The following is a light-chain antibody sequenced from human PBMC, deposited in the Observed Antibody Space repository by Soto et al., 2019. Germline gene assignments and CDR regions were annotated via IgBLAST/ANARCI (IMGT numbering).Light chain of an antibody. Sequence: EIVLTQSPPPLSLSQGEKAPLSGGAGQSVAGSLAWSQQNPGQAPRLLIYDASNRATGIPARFSGSGSGTDFTLTISSLEPEDFAVYYCQQRSNWGPFTFGPGTKVDIK. V-gene: IGKV3-11*01. CDR2: DAS. CDR3: QQRSNWGPFT. CDR1: QSVAGS. J-gene: IGKJ3*01.